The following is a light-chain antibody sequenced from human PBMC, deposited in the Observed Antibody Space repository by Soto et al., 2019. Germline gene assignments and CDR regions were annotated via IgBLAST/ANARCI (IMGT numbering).Light chain of an antibody. CDR3: SSYTSLSTLV. V-gene: IGLV2-14*01. J-gene: IGLJ2*01. CDR1: SRDVGGYNY. Sequence: QSALTQPASVSGSPGQSITISCTGTSRDVGGYNYVSWYQQHPGKAPKLMIYDVTNRPSGVSNRFSGSKSGNTASLTISGLQAEDEADYYCSSYTSLSTLVFGGGTKLTVL. CDR2: DVT.